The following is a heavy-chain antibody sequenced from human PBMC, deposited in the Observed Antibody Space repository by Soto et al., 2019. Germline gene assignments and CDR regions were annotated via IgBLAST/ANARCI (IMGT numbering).Heavy chain of an antibody. CDR3: TTDSKPGITMVLGAFDR. CDR1: GFTFSNAW. Sequence: GGSLRLSCAASGFTFSNAWMSWVRQAPGKGLEWVGRIKSKTDGGTTDYAAPVKGRFTISRDDSKNTLYLQMNSLKTEDTAVYYCTTDSKPGITMVLGAFDRWGQGTMVTVSS. V-gene: IGHV3-15*01. D-gene: IGHD3-10*01. CDR2: IKSKTDGGTT. J-gene: IGHJ3*02.